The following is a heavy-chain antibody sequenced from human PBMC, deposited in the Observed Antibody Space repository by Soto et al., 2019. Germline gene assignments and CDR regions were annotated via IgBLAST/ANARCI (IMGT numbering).Heavy chain of an antibody. CDR3: IAELFEYVWGSYRFG. CDR1: GFTFSNAW. CDR2: IKSKTDGGTT. Sequence: EVQLVESGGGLVKPGGSLRLSCAASGFTFSNAWMNWVRQAPGKGLEWVGRIKSKTDGGTTDYAAPVKGRFTISRDDSKNTLSMQMDSLLTYDTTVYYCIAELFEYVWGSYRFGGGQGTLGTVSS. V-gene: IGHV3-15*07. D-gene: IGHD3-16*02. J-gene: IGHJ4*02.